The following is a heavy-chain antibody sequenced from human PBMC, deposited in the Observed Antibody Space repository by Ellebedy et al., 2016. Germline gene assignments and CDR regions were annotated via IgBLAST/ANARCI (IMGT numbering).Heavy chain of an antibody. CDR2: VNHSGST. J-gene: IGHJ5*02. D-gene: IGHD6-19*01. Sequence: GSLRLSCAVYGGSFSGYFWSWIRQSPGKGLDWIGDVNHSGSTNYNPSLKSRVTISVETSKNHFSLELSPVTAADTAVYYCASSSGWYGGARWFDPWGQGTLVTVSS. CDR1: GGSFSGYF. CDR3: ASSSGWYGGARWFDP. V-gene: IGHV4-34*01.